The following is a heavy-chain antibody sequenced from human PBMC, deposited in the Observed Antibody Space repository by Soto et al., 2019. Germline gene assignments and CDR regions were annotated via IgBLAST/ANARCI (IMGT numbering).Heavy chain of an antibody. V-gene: IGHV1-8*01. CDR1: GYPFTSYD. Sequence: QVRLVQSGAEAKKPGGSVKVSCKASGYPFTSYDINWVRQATGQGLEWMGWMNPKSGNTGYAQKLQGRVTMTRNTSIRTAYMELSSLRSEHTAVYYCARTLYGDNVDYWGQGTLVTVSS. CDR3: ARTLYGDNVDY. J-gene: IGHJ4*02. CDR2: MNPKSGNT. D-gene: IGHD4-17*01.